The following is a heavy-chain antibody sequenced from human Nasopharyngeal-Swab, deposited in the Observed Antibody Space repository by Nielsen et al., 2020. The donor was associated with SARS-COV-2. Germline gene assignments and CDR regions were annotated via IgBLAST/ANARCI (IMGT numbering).Heavy chain of an antibody. D-gene: IGHD3-10*01. V-gene: IGHV4-39*07. CDR1: GGSISSSSYY. J-gene: IGHJ6*02. Sequence: GSLRLSCTVSGGSISSSSYYWGWIRQPPGKGLEWIGSIYYSGSTYYNPSLKSRVTISVDTSKNQFSLELSSVTAADTAVYYCARWFPRYYYYGMDVWGQGTTVTVSS. CDR2: IYYSGST. CDR3: ARWFPRYYYYGMDV.